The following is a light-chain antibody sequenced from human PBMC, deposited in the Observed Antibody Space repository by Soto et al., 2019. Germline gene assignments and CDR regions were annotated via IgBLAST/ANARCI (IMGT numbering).Light chain of an antibody. J-gene: IGLJ1*01. V-gene: IGLV2-8*01. CDR3: TSYAGSKGV. Sequence: QSVLTQPPSASGSPGQSVTISCTGTSSDVGGYNYVSWYQQHPGKAPKLMIYEVSKRPSGVPDRFSGTKSGNTASLTVSGLQAEDEAVYYCTSYAGSKGVFGTGTKVTVL. CDR2: EVS. CDR1: SSDVGGYNY.